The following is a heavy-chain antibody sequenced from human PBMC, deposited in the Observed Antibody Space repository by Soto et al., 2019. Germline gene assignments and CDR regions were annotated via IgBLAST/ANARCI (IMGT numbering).Heavy chain of an antibody. V-gene: IGHV3-74*01. CDR3: ARASSGWPFDY. J-gene: IGHJ4*02. CDR1: GFTFGSYL. CDR2: IHTDGSTT. Sequence: GGALRLSCAASGFTFGSYLMHWVRQAPGKGLVWVSRIHTDGSTTSYADSVKGRFTISRDNAKNTLYLQMNSLRAEDTAVYYCARASSGWPFDYWGQGTLVTVS. D-gene: IGHD6-19*01.